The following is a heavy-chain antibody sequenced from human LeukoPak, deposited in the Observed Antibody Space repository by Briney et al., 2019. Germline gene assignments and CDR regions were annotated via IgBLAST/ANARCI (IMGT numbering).Heavy chain of an antibody. CDR2: ISSSSSSI. CDR3: ASATLGYYDSSGSH. CDR1: GFTFSSYA. Sequence: PGGSLRLSCAASGFTFSSYAMNWVRQAPGKGLEWVSSISSSSSSIYYADSAKGRFTISRDNAKNSLYLQMNSLRAEDTAVYYCASATLGYYDSSGSHWGQGTLDTVSS. D-gene: IGHD3-22*01. V-gene: IGHV3-21*01. J-gene: IGHJ4*02.